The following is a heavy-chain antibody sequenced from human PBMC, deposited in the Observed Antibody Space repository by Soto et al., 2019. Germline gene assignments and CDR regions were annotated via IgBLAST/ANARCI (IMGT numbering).Heavy chain of an antibody. D-gene: IGHD3-22*01. V-gene: IGHV3-30-3*01. CDR1: GFTFSSYA. J-gene: IGHJ6*02. Sequence: GGSLRLSCAASGFTFSSYAMHWVRQAPGKGLEWVAVISYDGSNKYYADSVKGRFTISRDNSKNTLYLQMNSLRAEDTAVYYCARDSYYYDSSGYYYYYYYGMDVWGQGTTVTVSS. CDR3: ARDSYYYDSSGYYYYYYYGMDV. CDR2: ISYDGSNK.